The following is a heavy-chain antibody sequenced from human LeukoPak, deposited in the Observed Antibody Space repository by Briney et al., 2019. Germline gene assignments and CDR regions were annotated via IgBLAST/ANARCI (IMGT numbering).Heavy chain of an antibody. Sequence: PSETLSLTCKVSGGSISSFYWSWIRQPPGKGLEWIGCVYYSGTTNYNPSLKSRVTISGDTSKNQFSLKLSSVTAADTAVYYCARDRYGDRYYYYGMDVWGQGTTVTVSS. D-gene: IGHD4-17*01. CDR3: ARDRYGDRYYYYGMDV. V-gene: IGHV4-59*01. J-gene: IGHJ6*02. CDR2: VYYSGTT. CDR1: GGSISSFY.